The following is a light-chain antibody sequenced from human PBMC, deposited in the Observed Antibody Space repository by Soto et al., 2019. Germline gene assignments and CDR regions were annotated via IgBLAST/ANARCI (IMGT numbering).Light chain of an antibody. CDR3: QSYDSSLSAVV. CDR1: SSNIGAGFD. CDR2: DNT. V-gene: IGLV1-40*01. Sequence: QSVLTQPPSVSGAPGQRVTISCTGSSSNIGAGFDVYWYQHLPGTAPKLLIYDNTNRPSGVPDRFSGSKSGTSASLAIIGLQAEDEADYYCQSYDSSLSAVVFGGVTKLTVL. J-gene: IGLJ2*01.